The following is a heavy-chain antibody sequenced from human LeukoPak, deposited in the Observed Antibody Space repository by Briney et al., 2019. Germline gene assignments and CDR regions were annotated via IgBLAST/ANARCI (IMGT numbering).Heavy chain of an antibody. V-gene: IGHV3-23*01. CDR2: TCGSGDTP. J-gene: IGHJ4*02. CDR1: GFTFSSYA. Sequence: GASLRLSCAASGFTFSSYAMNWVRQAPGKGLEWVSGTCGSGDTPYYADSVKGRFTLSRDNAKNSPYLQMNSLRAEDTAVYYCAKGDSGYVGPFDYWGQGTLVTVSS. CDR3: AKGDSGYVGPFDY. D-gene: IGHD5-12*01.